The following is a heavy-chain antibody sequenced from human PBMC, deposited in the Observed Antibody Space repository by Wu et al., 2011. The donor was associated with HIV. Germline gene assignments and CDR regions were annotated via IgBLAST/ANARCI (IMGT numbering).Heavy chain of an antibody. CDR3: ARDPPGYPYYFDY. CDR2: ISAYNGDT. CDR1: GYTFTSYG. D-gene: IGHD5-12*01. J-gene: IGHJ4*02. Sequence: VQLVQSGAEVKKPGASVKVSCKASGYTFTSYGISWVRQAPGQGLEWMGWISAYNGDTNYAQKLQGRVTMTTDTSTSTVYMEVRSLRSDDTAVYYCARDPPGYPYYFDYWGQGTLVTVSS. V-gene: IGHV1-18*01.